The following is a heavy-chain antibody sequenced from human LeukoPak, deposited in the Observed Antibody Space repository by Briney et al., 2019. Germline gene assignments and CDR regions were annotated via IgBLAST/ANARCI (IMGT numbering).Heavy chain of an antibody. V-gene: IGHV1-69*17. CDR2: IIPIFGMI. CDR1: EGTFTSHV. J-gene: IGHJ3*01. CDR3: ARDPQSVTTMKNAFDL. Sequence: SVKVSCKSSEGTFTSHVIAWVRQAPGQGLEWMGSIIPIFGMIHYAQKFQGRVTITADKSTTTAFMELNSLISEDTAVYYCARDPQSVTTMKNAFDLWGQGTVVIVSS. D-gene: IGHD4-17*01.